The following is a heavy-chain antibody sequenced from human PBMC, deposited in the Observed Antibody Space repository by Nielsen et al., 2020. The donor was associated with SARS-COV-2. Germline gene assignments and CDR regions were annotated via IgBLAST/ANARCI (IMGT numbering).Heavy chain of an antibody. J-gene: IGHJ5*02. CDR3: ARLAPYCSSTSCLSGNWFDP. CDR2: TYPGDSDT. D-gene: IGHD2-2*01. CDR1: GYSFTSYW. V-gene: IGHV5-51*01. Sequence: KVSCKGSGYSFTSYWIGWVRQMPGKGLEWMGITYPGDSDTRYSPSFQGQVTISADKSISTAYLQWSSLKASDTAMYYCARLAPYCSSTSCLSGNWFDPWGQGTLVTVSS.